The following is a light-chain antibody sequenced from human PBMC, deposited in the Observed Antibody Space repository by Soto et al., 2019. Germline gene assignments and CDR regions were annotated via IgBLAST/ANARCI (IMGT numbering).Light chain of an antibody. CDR3: QQSYTMPWT. CDR1: QSISSY. Sequence: DIQMTQSPSSLSASVGDRVTITCRASQSISSYLNWYQQKPGEVPKVLIYAASTLQSGVPSRFSGSGSGTEFTLTISSLQPEDFATYSCQQSYTMPWTFGQGTKVDIK. J-gene: IGKJ1*01. CDR2: AAS. V-gene: IGKV1-39*01.